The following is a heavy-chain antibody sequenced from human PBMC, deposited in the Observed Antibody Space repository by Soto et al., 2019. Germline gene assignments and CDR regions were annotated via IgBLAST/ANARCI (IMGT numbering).Heavy chain of an antibody. CDR2: ISGSVGST. V-gene: IGHV3-23*01. CDR3: AKDRTIASRNFDS. J-gene: IGHJ4*02. Sequence: GGSLILSCPASGFPFSYHFMHLVRQAPGKGLEWVSSISGSVGSTFYADSVKCRFTISRDNSMNTLYLQMNSLRAEDTAVYYCAKDRTIASRNFDSWGQGAPVPVS. CDR1: GFPFSYHF. D-gene: IGHD6-6*01.